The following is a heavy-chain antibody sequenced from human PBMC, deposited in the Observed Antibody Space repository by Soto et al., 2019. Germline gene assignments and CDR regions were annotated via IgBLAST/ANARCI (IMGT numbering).Heavy chain of an antibody. CDR2: IYHSGTT. D-gene: IGHD3-22*01. CDR1: GGSISSSNW. Sequence: SETLSLTCAVSGGSISSSNWWSWVRQPPGKGLEWIGEIYHSGTTNYNPSLKSRVTISVDTSKNQFSLKLSSVTAADTAVYYCARSISVVMDFWGKGSLVTVAS. J-gene: IGHJ4*02. CDR3: ARSISVVMDF. V-gene: IGHV4-4*02.